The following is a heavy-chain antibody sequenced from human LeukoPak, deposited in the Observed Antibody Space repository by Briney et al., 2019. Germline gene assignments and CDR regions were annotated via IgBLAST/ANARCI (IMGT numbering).Heavy chain of an antibody. D-gene: IGHD5-18*01. CDR1: GYTFTSYD. V-gene: IGHV1-8*01. CDR3: ARDRGYSDISSESNDY. Sequence: ASVKVSCKASGYTFTSYDINWVRQATGQGLEWMGWMNPNSGNTGYAQKFQGRVTMTRNTSISTAYMELSSLRSEDTAVYYCARDRGYSDISSESNDYWGQGTLVTVSS. CDR2: MNPNSGNT. J-gene: IGHJ4*02.